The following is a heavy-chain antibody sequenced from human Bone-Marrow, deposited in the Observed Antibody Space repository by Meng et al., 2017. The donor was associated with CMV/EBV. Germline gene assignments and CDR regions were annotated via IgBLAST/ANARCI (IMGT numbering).Heavy chain of an antibody. CDR1: GYTFNSSL. V-gene: IGHV1-3*01. CDR3: ARRIAAAGLDY. D-gene: IGHD6-13*01. Sequence: SCKSSGYTFNSSLLYWVRQAPGQRLEWMGWIIVGNGNTKYSQKFQGRVTITRDTSASTAYMELSSLRSEDTAVYYCARRIAAAGLDYWGQGTLVTVSS. J-gene: IGHJ4*02. CDR2: IIVGNGNT.